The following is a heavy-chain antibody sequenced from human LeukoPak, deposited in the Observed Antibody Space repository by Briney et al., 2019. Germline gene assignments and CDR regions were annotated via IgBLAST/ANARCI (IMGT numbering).Heavy chain of an antibody. CDR3: AKEGIGAAGRRFDC. Sequence: GGSLRLSCVASGFTFSSYGMNWVRQAPGKGLQWVSSIANTGGNTYYADSVRGRFTISRDNSKITLYLQMNSLRDEDTAVYYCAKEGIGAAGRRFDCWGQGTPVTVSS. CDR2: IANTGGNT. V-gene: IGHV3-23*01. D-gene: IGHD6-13*01. J-gene: IGHJ4*02. CDR1: GFTFSSYG.